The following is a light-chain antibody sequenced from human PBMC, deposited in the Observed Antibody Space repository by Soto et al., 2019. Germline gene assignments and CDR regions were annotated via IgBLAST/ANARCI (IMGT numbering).Light chain of an antibody. CDR3: QQYNIYPWT. V-gene: IGKV1-5*03. CDR1: QSISSW. CDR2: KAS. J-gene: IGKJ1*01. Sequence: DIHITHSPATLSASVGDRVTLTCRASQSISSWLAWFQQKPGKAPKLLIYKASSLESGVPSRFSGSGSGTDFTLTISSLQPDDFATYYCQQYNIYPWTFGQGTKVDIK.